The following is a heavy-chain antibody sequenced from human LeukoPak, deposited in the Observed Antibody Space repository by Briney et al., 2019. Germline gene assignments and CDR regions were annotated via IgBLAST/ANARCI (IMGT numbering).Heavy chain of an antibody. CDR1: GFTFSSYG. V-gene: IGHV3-30*18. J-gene: IGHJ4*02. Sequence: GGSLRLSCAASGFTFSSYGMHWVRQAPGKGLEWVAVISYDGSNKYYADSVKGRFTISRDNSKNTLYLQMNSLRAEDTAVYYCAKDLTGYCQYFDYWGQGTLVTVSS. D-gene: IGHD3-9*01. CDR3: AKDLTGYCQYFDY. CDR2: ISYDGSNK.